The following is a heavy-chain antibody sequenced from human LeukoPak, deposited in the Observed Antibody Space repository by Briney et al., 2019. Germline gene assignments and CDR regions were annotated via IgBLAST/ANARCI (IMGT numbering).Heavy chain of an antibody. Sequence: SETLSLTCTVSGGSISSYYWSWIRQPPGKGLEWIGYIYYSGSTNYNPSLKSRLSISLDTSKNQFSLKLSSVTAADTAMYYCARRNTADASIDFWGQGTLVIASS. J-gene: IGHJ4*02. D-gene: IGHD2/OR15-2a*01. CDR2: IYYSGST. CDR1: GGSISSYY. CDR3: ARRNTADASIDF. V-gene: IGHV4-59*08.